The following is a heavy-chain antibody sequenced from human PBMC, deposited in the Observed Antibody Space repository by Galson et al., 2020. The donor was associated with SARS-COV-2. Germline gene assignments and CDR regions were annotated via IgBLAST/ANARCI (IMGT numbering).Heavy chain of an antibody. CDR1: GGSFSGYY. Sequence: SETLSLTCAVYGGSFSGYYWSWIRQSPGKGLEWIGEINYSGGSTYNPSLKSRVTILLETSKNQFSLKVTSVTAADTAIYYCARTRRRWSGGYYGMDIWGQGTTVTVSS. CDR2: INYSGGS. J-gene: IGHJ6*02. V-gene: IGHV4-34*01. CDR3: ARTRRRWSGGYYGMDI. D-gene: IGHD3-3*01.